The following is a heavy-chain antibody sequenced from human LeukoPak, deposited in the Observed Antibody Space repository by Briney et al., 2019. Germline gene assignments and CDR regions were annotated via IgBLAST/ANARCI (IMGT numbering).Heavy chain of an antibody. V-gene: IGHV4-34*01. Sequence: SETLSLTCAVYGGSFSGYYWSWVRQPPGKGLEWIGSIYYSGSTYYNPSLKSRVTISVDTSKNQFSLKLSSVTAADTAVYYCARDGDYGDRLDYWGQGTLVTVSS. J-gene: IGHJ4*02. D-gene: IGHD4-17*01. CDR1: GGSFSGYY. CDR3: ARDGDYGDRLDY. CDR2: IYYSGST.